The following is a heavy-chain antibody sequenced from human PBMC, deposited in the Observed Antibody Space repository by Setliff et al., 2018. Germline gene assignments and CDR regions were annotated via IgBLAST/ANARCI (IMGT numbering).Heavy chain of an antibody. Sequence: ASVKVSCKASGYTFTTYAMSWMRQAPGQGLEWLGVINPSGESTNYAQKFQGRVNMTRDTSTSTAYMELRSLKSEDAAIYYCARGIVAYASWYPNKHAYYFYMDVWGNGTTVTVSS. CDR2: INPSGEST. V-gene: IGHV1-46*01. D-gene: IGHD6-13*01. J-gene: IGHJ6*03. CDR1: GYTFTTYA. CDR3: ARGIVAYASWYPNKHAYYFYMDV.